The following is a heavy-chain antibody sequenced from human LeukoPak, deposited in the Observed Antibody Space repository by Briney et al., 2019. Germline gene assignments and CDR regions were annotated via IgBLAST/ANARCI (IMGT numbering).Heavy chain of an antibody. Sequence: GASVKVSCKASGYTFISYGITWGRQAPGQGPEWMGWISTYNDNTNYAQKFQGRVTMTTDTSTSTAYMELRSLRSDDTAVYYCARGYVVYYYYYGMDVWGQGTTVTVSS. D-gene: IGHD5-12*01. CDR1: GYTFISYG. CDR2: ISTYNDNT. CDR3: ARGYVVYYYYYGMDV. V-gene: IGHV1-18*01. J-gene: IGHJ6*02.